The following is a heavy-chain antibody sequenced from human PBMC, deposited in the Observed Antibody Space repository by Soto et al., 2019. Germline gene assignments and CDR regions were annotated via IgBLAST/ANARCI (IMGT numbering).Heavy chain of an antibody. Sequence: SETLSLTCTVSGGSISSGGYYWSWIRQHPGKGLEWIGYIYYSGSTYYNPSLKSRVTISVDTSKNQFSLKLSSVTAADTAVYYCARLTTDGDYHYLKAVWGKGTTVPVSS. V-gene: IGHV4-31*03. D-gene: IGHD4-17*01. CDR2: IYYSGST. J-gene: IGHJ6*03. CDR3: ARLTTDGDYHYLKAV. CDR1: GGSISSGGYY.